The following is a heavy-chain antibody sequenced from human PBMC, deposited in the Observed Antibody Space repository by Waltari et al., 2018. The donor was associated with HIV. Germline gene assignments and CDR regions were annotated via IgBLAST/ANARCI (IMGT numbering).Heavy chain of an antibody. V-gene: IGHV3-43D*03. Sequence: EVQLVESGGVVVQPGGSLRLSCAASGFTFDDYAMHWVRQAPGKGLGLGSVIRWDGGSTDYADPVKRRFTISIDNSKNSLYLKMNSLRAEDTALYYCSTYGDSEAFEIWGQGTMVTVSS. CDR1: GFTFDDYA. J-gene: IGHJ3*02. D-gene: IGHD4-17*01. CDR2: IRWDGGST. CDR3: STYGDSEAFEI.